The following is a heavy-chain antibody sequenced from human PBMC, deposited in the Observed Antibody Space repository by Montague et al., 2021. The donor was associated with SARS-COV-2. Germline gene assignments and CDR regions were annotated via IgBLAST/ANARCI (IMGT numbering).Heavy chain of an antibody. Sequence: SETLSLTCTVSGGSISSSSYYWGWIRQPPGKGLEWIGSIYYSGSTYYNPSLKSRVTISVDTPKNQFSLKLSSVTAADTAVYYCASPTYYYDGSGSDAFDIWGQGTMVTVSS. CDR3: ASPTYYYDGSGSDAFDI. V-gene: IGHV4-39*01. CDR1: GGSISSSSYY. CDR2: IYYSGST. D-gene: IGHD3-22*01. J-gene: IGHJ3*02.